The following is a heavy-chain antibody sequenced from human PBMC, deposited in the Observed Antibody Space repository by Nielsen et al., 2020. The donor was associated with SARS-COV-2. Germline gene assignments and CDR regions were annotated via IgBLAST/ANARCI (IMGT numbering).Heavy chain of an antibody. D-gene: IGHD2/OR15-2a*01. Sequence: GESLKISCAASGFTSNNYYMGWVRQAPGKGLEWVAHIKQDGSEKNYVDSVKGRFTISRDNAKNSVFLQMNNLRAEDTAVYYCARGNKESDYYYYYMDVWGKGTAVTVSS. CDR2: IKQDGSEK. CDR3: ARGNKESDYYYYYMDV. CDR1: GFTSNNYY. V-gene: IGHV3-7*03. J-gene: IGHJ6*03.